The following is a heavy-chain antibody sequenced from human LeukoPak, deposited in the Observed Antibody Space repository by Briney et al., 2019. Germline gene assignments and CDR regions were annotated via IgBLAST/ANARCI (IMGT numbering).Heavy chain of an antibody. Sequence: GASVKVSCKASGYTFTSYGISWVRQAPGQGLEWMGWISAYNGNTNYAQKLQGRVTMTTDTSTSTAYMELSSLRSEDTAVFYCARALPRSQQLVRSGNYYYGMDVWGQGTTVTVSS. CDR2: ISAYNGNT. CDR3: ARALPRSQQLVRSGNYYYGMDV. V-gene: IGHV1-18*01. CDR1: GYTFTSYG. J-gene: IGHJ6*02. D-gene: IGHD6-13*01.